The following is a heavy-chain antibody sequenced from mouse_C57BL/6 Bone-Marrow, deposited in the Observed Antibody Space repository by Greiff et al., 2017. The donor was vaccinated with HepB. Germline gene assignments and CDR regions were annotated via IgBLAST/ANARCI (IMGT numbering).Heavy chain of an antibody. J-gene: IGHJ2*01. CDR1: GYTFTSYW. V-gene: IGHV1-61*01. D-gene: IGHD2-10*01. CDR3: ARADHQPYWTGGRGY. Sequence: AQLQLPGAELVRPGSSVKLSCKASGYTFTSYWMDWVKQRPGQGLEWIGNIYPSDSETHYNQKFKDKATLTVDKSSSKAYRQVSSLTSEDSAVYYFARADHQPYWTGGRGYWGQGTTLTVSS. CDR2: IYPSDSET.